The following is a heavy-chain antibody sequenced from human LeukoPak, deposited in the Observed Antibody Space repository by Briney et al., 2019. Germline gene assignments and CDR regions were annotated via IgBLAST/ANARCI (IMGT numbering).Heavy chain of an antibody. D-gene: IGHD3-16*01. J-gene: IGHJ5*02. CDR3: AREQKVITFGGVIGP. CDR1: GFTFSSYA. CDR2: ISGSGGST. Sequence: PGGSLRLSCAASGFTFSSYAMSWVRQAPGKGLEWVSAISGSGGSTYYADSVKGRFTISRDNAKNTLYLQMNSLRAEDTAVYYCAREQKVITFGGVIGPWGQGTLVTVSS. V-gene: IGHV3-23*01.